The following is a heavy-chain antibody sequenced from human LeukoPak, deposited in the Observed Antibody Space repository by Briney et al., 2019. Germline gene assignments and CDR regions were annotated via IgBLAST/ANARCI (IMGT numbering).Heavy chain of an antibody. V-gene: IGHV3-7*04. J-gene: IGHJ4*02. CDR3: ARGYSGSYFGTNGYVYYFDY. Sequence: QSGGSLRLSCAASGFTFSSYWMSWVRQAPGKGLEWVANIKQDGSEKYYVDSVKGRFTISRDNAKNSLYLQMNSLRAEDTAVYYCARGYSGSYFGTNGYVYYFDYWGQGTLVTVSS. D-gene: IGHD1-26*01. CDR2: IKQDGSEK. CDR1: GFTFSSYW.